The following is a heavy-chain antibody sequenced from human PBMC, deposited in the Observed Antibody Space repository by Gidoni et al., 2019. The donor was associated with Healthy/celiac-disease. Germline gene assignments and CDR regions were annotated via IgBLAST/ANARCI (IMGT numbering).Heavy chain of an antibody. V-gene: IGHV5-51*01. CDR2: IYPGDSDT. CDR1: GYSFTSYW. CDR3: ARHEPVLRYFDWFSEASPDPNYYYGMDV. J-gene: IGHJ6*02. Sequence: ASLKISCKGSGYSFTSYWNGWVRQMPGKGLEWLGIIYPGDSDTRYSPSFQGQVTISADKSISTAYLQWRSLKASDTDMYYCARHEPVLRYFDWFSEASPDPNYYYGMDVWGQGTTVIVSS. D-gene: IGHD3-9*01.